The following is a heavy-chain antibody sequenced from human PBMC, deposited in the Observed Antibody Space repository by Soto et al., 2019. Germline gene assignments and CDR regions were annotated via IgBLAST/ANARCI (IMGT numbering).Heavy chain of an antibody. Sequence: PGGSLRLSCAASGFTFSNYAMSWVRQAPGKGLEWVSVIGGDGGSTYYADSVRGRFAVSRDNSKNSLYLQMDSLRAEDTALYYCAKDSVIWNGIYESFDIWDQGTMVTVSS. CDR3: AKDSVIWNGIYESFDI. D-gene: IGHD1-1*01. V-gene: IGHV3-23*01. CDR1: GFTFSNYA. CDR2: IGGDGGST. J-gene: IGHJ3*02.